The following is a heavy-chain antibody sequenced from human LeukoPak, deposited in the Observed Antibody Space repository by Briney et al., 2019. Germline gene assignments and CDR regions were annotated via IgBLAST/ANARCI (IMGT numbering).Heavy chain of an antibody. CDR3: AGRDY. Sequence: SETLSLTCTVSGGSISSYYWSWIRQPPGKGLEWIGYIYYSGTTNYNPSLKSRVAISIDTSKSQFSLKLSSVSAADTAVYYCAGRDYWGQGTLVTVSS. CDR2: IYYSGTT. CDR1: GGSISSYY. V-gene: IGHV4-59*08. J-gene: IGHJ4*02. D-gene: IGHD1-26*01.